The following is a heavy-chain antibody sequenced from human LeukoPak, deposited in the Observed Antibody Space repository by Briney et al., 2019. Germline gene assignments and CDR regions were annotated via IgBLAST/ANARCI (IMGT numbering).Heavy chain of an antibody. CDR2: INTDGSST. J-gene: IGHJ5*02. D-gene: IGHD6-13*01. CDR1: GFTFSSYW. CDR3: ARPSIAAAGFNWFDP. Sequence: GGSLRLSCAASGFTFSSYWMHWVRQAPGKGLVWVSRINTDGSSTSYADSVKGRFTISRDNAKNTLYLQMNSLRAEDTAVYYCARPSIAAAGFNWFDPWGQGTLVTVSS. V-gene: IGHV3-74*01.